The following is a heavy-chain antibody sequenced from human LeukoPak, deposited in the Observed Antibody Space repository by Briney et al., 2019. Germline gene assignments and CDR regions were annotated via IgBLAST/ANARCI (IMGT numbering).Heavy chain of an antibody. CDR1: GFTFSSYS. D-gene: IGHD3-10*01. Sequence: PGGSLRLSCAASGFTFSSYSMNWVRQAPGKGLEWVSSIGSSSSYIYYADSVKGRFTISRDNAKNSLYLQMNSLRAEDTAVYYCARGNMVRGVIITGDYYYYYMDVWGKGTTVTVSS. CDR2: IGSSSSYI. CDR3: ARGNMVRGVIITGDYYYYYMDV. J-gene: IGHJ6*03. V-gene: IGHV3-21*01.